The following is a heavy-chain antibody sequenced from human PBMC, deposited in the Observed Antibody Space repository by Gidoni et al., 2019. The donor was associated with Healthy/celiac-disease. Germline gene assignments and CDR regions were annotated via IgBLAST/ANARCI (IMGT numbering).Heavy chain of an antibody. CDR3: ARDHNSSPTIDY. J-gene: IGHJ4*02. D-gene: IGHD6-13*01. V-gene: IGHV3-74*01. CDR1: GFTFSSYW. CDR2: INSDGSST. Sequence: EVHLVESGGGLVQPGGSLRLSCSASGFTFSSYWMHWVRQAPGQGLVWVSRINSDGSSTSYADSVKGRFTISRDNAKNTLYLQMNSLRAEDTAVYYCARDHNSSPTIDYWGQGTLVTVSS.